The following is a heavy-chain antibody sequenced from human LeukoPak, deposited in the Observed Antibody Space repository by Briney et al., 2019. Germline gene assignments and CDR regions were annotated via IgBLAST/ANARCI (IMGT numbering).Heavy chain of an antibody. D-gene: IGHD6-13*01. Sequence: SETLSLTCAVYGGSFSGYYWSWIHQPPGKGLEWVGEINHSGSTNYNPSLKSRVTISVDTSKNQLSLKLSSVTAADTAVYYCARVRSSTWLNGFFDYWGQGTLVTVSS. CDR2: INHSGST. J-gene: IGHJ4*02. CDR1: GGSFSGYY. V-gene: IGHV4-34*01. CDR3: ARVRSSTWLNGFFDY.